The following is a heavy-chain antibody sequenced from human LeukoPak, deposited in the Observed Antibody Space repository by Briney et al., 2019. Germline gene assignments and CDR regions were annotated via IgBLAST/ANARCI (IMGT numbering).Heavy chain of an antibody. V-gene: IGHV4-39*07. CDR3: ARLHDTAMVTAFDY. CDR2: IYYSGST. D-gene: IGHD5-18*01. Sequence: TSSETLSLTCTVSGGSISSSSYYWGWIRQPPGKGLEWIGSIYYSGSTYYNPSLKSRVTISVDTSKNQFSLKLSSVTAADTAVYYCARLHDTAMVTAFDYWGQGTLVTVSS. CDR1: GGSISSSSYY. J-gene: IGHJ4*02.